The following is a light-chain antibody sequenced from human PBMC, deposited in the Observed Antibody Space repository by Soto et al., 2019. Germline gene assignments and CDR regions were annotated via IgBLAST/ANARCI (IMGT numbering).Light chain of an antibody. CDR3: SSYTSSSTPYV. J-gene: IGLJ1*01. Sequence: QSALTQPASVSGSPGQSITISCTGTSSDVGAYNYVSWYQQYPGKAPKLMIYNVNNRPSGVSNRFSGSKSGNTASLTISGLQAEDEADYYCSSYTSSSTPYVFGTGTKVTVL. CDR2: NVN. V-gene: IGLV2-14*01. CDR1: SSDVGAYNY.